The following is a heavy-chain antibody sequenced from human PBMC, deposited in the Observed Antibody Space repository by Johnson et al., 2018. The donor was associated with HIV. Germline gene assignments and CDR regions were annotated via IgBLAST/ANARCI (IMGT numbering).Heavy chain of an antibody. V-gene: IGHV3-13*01. Sequence: VLLVESGGGLVQPGGSLRLSFAASGFTFSSYDMHWVRQATGKGLERVSAIGTAGDTYYTGSVKGRFTISRENAKNSLYLQMNSLRAGDTAVYYCARSSWGGSSLGAFDIWGQGTMVTVSS. CDR2: IGTAGDT. J-gene: IGHJ3*02. D-gene: IGHD1-26*01. CDR3: ARSSWGGSSLGAFDI. CDR1: GFTFSSYD.